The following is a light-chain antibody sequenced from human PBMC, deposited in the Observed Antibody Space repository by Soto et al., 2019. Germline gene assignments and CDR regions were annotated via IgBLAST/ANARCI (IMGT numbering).Light chain of an antibody. CDR2: KAS. CDR1: KRFNPG. CDR3: QQYNSHSSYT. Sequence: DIQMTQSPSTLSASVGDRVTLTCRPGKRFNPGLAWYQQKPGKAPKLLIYKASSLGSGVPSRFSGSGSGTDFTLTISSLQPDDFAIYYCQQYNSHSSYTFGQGTKLEIK. J-gene: IGKJ2*01. V-gene: IGKV1-5*03.